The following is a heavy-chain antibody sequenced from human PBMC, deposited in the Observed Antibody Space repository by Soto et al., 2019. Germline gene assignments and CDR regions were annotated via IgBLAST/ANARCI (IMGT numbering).Heavy chain of an antibody. Sequence: ASVKVSCKASGYTFTGYYMHWVRQAPGQGLEWMGWINPNSGGTNYAQKFQGWVTMTRDTSISTAYMELSRLRSDDTAVYYCASLRFRIVVVPAARGAFDIWGQVTMVT. D-gene: IGHD2-2*01. V-gene: IGHV1-2*04. J-gene: IGHJ3*02. CDR2: INPNSGGT. CDR1: GYTFTGYY. CDR3: ASLRFRIVVVPAARGAFDI.